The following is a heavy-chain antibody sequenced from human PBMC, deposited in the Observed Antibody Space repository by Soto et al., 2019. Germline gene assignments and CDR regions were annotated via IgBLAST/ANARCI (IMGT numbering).Heavy chain of an antibody. Sequence: QVQLQESGAGLVKPSQTLSLTCTVSGGSISIAGCYWTWIRQHPGTDLEWVGNIYYKGSTFFNPSLKSRPIISLAMSKNQFSLKLGSVTAADTAVYYCARLRGYTRGRPNYFDYWGHGTPVAVSS. CDR2: IYYKGST. J-gene: IGHJ4*01. CDR3: ARLRGYTRGRPNYFDY. D-gene: IGHD5-18*01. V-gene: IGHV4-31*03. CDR1: GGSISIAGCY.